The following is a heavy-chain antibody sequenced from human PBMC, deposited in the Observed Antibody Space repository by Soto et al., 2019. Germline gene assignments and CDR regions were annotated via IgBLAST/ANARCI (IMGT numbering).Heavy chain of an antibody. CDR2: IYHTGET. CDR1: GGSIGSGAYS. Sequence: QLQLQESGSGLVKPSQTLSVTCAVSGGSIGSGAYSWSWIRQPPGKGLEWIGYIYHTGETYYNPSLKSRGTISIDKSKNQFSLKLTSVTAADTAVYYCARQGFLEWLLRDDYYCYGMDVWGQGTTITVS. D-gene: IGHD3-3*01. V-gene: IGHV4-30-2*01. J-gene: IGHJ6*02. CDR3: ARQGFLEWLLRDDYYCYGMDV.